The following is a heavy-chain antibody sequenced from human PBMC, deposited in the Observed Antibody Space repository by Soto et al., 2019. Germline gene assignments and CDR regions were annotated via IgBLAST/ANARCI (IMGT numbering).Heavy chain of an antibody. CDR3: ARGLGAIRVNNWFDP. D-gene: IGHD1-26*01. V-gene: IGHV4-30-4*01. CDR2: IYYSGST. CDR1: GGSISSGDYY. Sequence: QVQLQESGPGLVKPSQTLSLTCTVSGGSISSGDYYWSWIRQPPGTGLEWIGYIYYSGSTYYNPSLKSRVTISVDTSKNQFSLKLSSVTAADTAVYYCARGLGAIRVNNWFDPWGQGTLVTVSS. J-gene: IGHJ5*02.